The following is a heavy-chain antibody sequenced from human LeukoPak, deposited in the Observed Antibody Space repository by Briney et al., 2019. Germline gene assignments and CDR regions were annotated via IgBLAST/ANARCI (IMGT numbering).Heavy chain of an antibody. V-gene: IGHV3-30*02. Sequence: GGSLRLSCAASGFTFSSYGLHWVRQAPGKGLEWVAFIPYDGSNKYYADSVKGRSAISRDNSKNTLYLQMNSLRAEDTAVYYCASSSSYYFDYWGPGTLVTVSS. D-gene: IGHD3-10*01. J-gene: IGHJ4*02. CDR1: GFTFSSYG. CDR2: IPYDGSNK. CDR3: ASSSSYYFDY.